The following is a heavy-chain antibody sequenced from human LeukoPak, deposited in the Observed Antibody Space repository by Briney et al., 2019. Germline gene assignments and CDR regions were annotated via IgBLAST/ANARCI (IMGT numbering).Heavy chain of an antibody. CDR1: GFTFSSYA. D-gene: IGHD3-22*01. Sequence: PGGSLRLSCAASGFTFSSYAMSWVRQAPGKGLEWVSAISGSGGSTYYADSVKGRFTISRDNSKNTLYLQMNSLRAEDTAVYYCAKVDHPRITMIVVVIASFGIWGQGTMVTVSS. J-gene: IGHJ3*02. CDR3: AKVDHPRITMIVVVIASFGI. V-gene: IGHV3-23*01. CDR2: ISGSGGST.